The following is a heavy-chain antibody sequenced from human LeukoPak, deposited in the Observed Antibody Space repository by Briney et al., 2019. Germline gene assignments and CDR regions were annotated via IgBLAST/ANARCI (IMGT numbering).Heavy chain of an antibody. CDR1: GGSISSSSYY. CDR2: IYYSGST. J-gene: IGHJ4*02. Sequence: PSETLSLTCTVSGGSISSSSYYWGWIRQPPGKGLEWIGSIYYSGSTYYNPSLKSRVTVSVDTSKNQFSLKLSSVTAADTAVYYCARLKRATVTTGGTFDYWGQGTLVTVSS. CDR3: ARLKRATVTTGGTFDY. V-gene: IGHV4-39*01. D-gene: IGHD4-17*01.